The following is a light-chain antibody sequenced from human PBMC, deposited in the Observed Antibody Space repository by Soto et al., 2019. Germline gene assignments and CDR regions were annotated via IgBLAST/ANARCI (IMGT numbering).Light chain of an antibody. CDR3: RSYTASSTLV. V-gene: IGLV2-14*01. Sequence: QSALTQPASVSGSPGQSITISCTGTSSDVGGYNYVSWYQQHPGKSPKVMIYEVSKRPSGVSNRFSGSKSGNTASLTISGLQAEDEADYYCRSYTASSTLVFGGGTKLTVL. J-gene: IGLJ3*02. CDR1: SSDVGGYNY. CDR2: EVS.